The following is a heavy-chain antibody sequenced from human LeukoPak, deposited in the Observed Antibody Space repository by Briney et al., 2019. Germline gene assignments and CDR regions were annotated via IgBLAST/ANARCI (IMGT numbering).Heavy chain of an antibody. J-gene: IGHJ4*02. CDR1: GGSISSY. D-gene: IGHD3-10*01. Sequence: SETLSLTCTVSGGSISSYWSWIRPSPGKGLEWIGYIYFSGTTNYNPSLKSRLTISIDTSRNQFSLKLSSVTAADTAIYYCVSGGSYLTKWGQGTLVTVSS. V-gene: IGHV4-59*01. CDR2: IYFSGTT. CDR3: VSGGSYLTK.